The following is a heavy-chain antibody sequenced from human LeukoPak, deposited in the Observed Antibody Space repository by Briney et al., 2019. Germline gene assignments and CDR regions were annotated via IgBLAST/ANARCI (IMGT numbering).Heavy chain of an antibody. CDR3: AKNRGAGSHYYYHMNV. CDR2: IKSDGSRT. Sequence: GGSLRLSCAASGFTFSNYWMHWVRQAPGKGLVWVSRIKSDGSRTSYADSVKGRFTISRDNAKNTLYLQLNSLRVEDTAVYYCAKNRGAGSHYYYHMNVWGKGTTVTVSS. J-gene: IGHJ6*03. V-gene: IGHV3-74*01. CDR1: GFTFSNYW. D-gene: IGHD1-26*01.